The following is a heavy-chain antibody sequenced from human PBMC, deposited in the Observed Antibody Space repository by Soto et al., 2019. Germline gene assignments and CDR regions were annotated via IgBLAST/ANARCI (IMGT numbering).Heavy chain of an antibody. J-gene: IGHJ5*01. CDR3: ATRPLLPGAP. CDR2: IYSVGST. Sequence: EVQLVESGGGLIQPGGSLRLSCAASGFTFSSNDLNWVRQAPGKGLEWVSLIYSVGSTYYADSVKGRFTISRNNSKTTLYLQMSSLRAEDTAVFYCATRPLLPGAPWGQGTMVTVSS. CDR1: GFTFSSND. D-gene: IGHD2-15*01. V-gene: IGHV3-53*01.